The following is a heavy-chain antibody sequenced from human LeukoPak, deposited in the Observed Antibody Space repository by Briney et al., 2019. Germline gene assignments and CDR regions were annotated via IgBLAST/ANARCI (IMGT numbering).Heavy chain of an antibody. Sequence: GGSLRLSCAASGFTFSSYAMSWVRQAPGKGLEWVSVISGSGGSTYYADSVKGRFTISRDNSKNTLYLQMNSLRAEDTAVYYCAKGIGGGSCYSGDYWGQGTLVTVSS. V-gene: IGHV3-23*01. CDR1: GFTFSSYA. CDR2: ISGSGGST. CDR3: AKGIGGGSCYSGDY. D-gene: IGHD2-15*01. J-gene: IGHJ4*02.